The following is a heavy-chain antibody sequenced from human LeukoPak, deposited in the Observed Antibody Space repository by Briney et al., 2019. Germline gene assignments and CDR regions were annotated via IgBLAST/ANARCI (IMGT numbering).Heavy chain of an antibody. Sequence: GGSLRLSCTASGFSFSGHWMHWARQLPGKGLVWVSRISPTGSTTSYADSVKGRFTVSRDNAKNTLYLQVNNLRAEDTAVYYCARGSYYAYYYYGMDVWGQGTTVTVSS. J-gene: IGHJ6*02. CDR2: ISPTGSTT. CDR1: GFSFSGHW. D-gene: IGHD1-26*01. V-gene: IGHV3-74*01. CDR3: ARGSYYAYYYYGMDV.